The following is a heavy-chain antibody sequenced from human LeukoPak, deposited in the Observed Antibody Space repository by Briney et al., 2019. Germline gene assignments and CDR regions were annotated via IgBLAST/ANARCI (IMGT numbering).Heavy chain of an antibody. V-gene: IGHV4-59*01. CDR1: GGSISSNF. CDR2: KYYSGST. D-gene: IGHD4-23*01. J-gene: IGHJ2*01. CDR3: ARLYDYGGKNFDL. Sequence: SETLSLTCTVSGGSISSNFWSWIRQPPGKGLQWIGYKYYSGSTNYNPSLKSRVTISIDTPKHQFSLKLSSVTAADTAVYYCARLYDYGGKNFDLWGRGTLVTVSS.